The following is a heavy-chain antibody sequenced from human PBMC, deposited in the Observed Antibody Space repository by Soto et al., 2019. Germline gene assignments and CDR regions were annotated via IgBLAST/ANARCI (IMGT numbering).Heavy chain of an antibody. Sequence: QVQLVQSGAEVKKPGASVKVSCKASGYTFTSYGISWVRQAPGQGLEWMGWISAYNGNTNYAQKLKGRVTMTTDTARSXXDXEXXSLRSDDTAVYYSARDAGNKLRWYGESPTTRIFDPWGQGTLVTVSS. D-gene: IGHD3-10*01. V-gene: IGHV1-18*01. J-gene: IGHJ5*02. CDR1: GYTFTSYG. CDR2: ISAYNGNT. CDR3: ARDAGNKLRWYGESPTTRIFDP.